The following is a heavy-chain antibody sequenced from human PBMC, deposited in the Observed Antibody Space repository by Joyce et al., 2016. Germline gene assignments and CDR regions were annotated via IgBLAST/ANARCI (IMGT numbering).Heavy chain of an antibody. D-gene: IGHD3-22*01. V-gene: IGHV4-59*01. Sequence: QVQLQESGPGLVKPSETMSLTCTVSGGFFSSYYWNWIRQPPGKGLEWIGYISYSGHTNSNPPLKSRVTIAVDTSKNQFSLKLGSVTAADTAVYYCASKRTGYDSSGSYYYYYGMDVWGQGTTVTVSS. J-gene: IGHJ6*02. CDR3: ASKRTGYDSSGSYYYYYGMDV. CDR2: ISYSGHT. CDR1: GGFFSSYY.